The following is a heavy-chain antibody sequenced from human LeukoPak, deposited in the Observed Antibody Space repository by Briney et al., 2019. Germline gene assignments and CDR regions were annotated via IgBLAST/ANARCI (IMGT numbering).Heavy chain of an antibody. V-gene: IGHV1-69*04. D-gene: IGHD5-12*01. J-gene: IGHJ4*02. CDR3: ARRSGYDYFDY. CDR1: GGTFSSYA. Sequence: ASVKVSCKASGGTFSSYAISGVRQAPGQGLEGMGRIILIVGIVNYAKKFQGRVTITADKSTSTAYMALSSLRSEDTAVYYCARRSGYDYFDYWGQGTLVTVSS. CDR2: IILIVGIV.